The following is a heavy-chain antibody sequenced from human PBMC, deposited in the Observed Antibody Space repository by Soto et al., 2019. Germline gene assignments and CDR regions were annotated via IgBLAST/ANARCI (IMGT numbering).Heavy chain of an antibody. V-gene: IGHV4-39*01. Sequence: PSETLSLTCTVSGGSIGSSSYYWGWIRQPPGKGLEWIGSIYYSGSTYYNPSLKSRVTISVDTSKNQFSLKLSSVTAADTAVYYCATPGAYSSGYNFDYWGQGTLVTVSS. J-gene: IGHJ4*02. CDR2: IYYSGST. D-gene: IGHD6-19*01. CDR3: ATPGAYSSGYNFDY. CDR1: GGSIGSSSYY.